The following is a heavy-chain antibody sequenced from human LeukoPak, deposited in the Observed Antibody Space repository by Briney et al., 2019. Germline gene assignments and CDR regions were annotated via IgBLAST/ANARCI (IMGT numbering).Heavy chain of an antibody. Sequence: KTSETLSLTCTVSGGSISIDNYYWTWIRQPPGKGLEWVGCIYHHGSTYYGPSLKSRVTISLDRSKNQFSLNLSSVTAADTAVYYCARGASTVVTGYYFDSWGQGTLVTVSS. V-gene: IGHV4-30-2*01. CDR3: ARGASTVVTGYYFDS. CDR1: GGSISIDNYY. J-gene: IGHJ4*02. CDR2: IYHHGST. D-gene: IGHD4-23*01.